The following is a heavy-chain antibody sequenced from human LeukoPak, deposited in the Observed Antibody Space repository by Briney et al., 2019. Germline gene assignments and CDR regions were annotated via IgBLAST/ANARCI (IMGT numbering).Heavy chain of an antibody. V-gene: IGHV3-53*01. D-gene: IGHD6-6*01. J-gene: IGHJ4*02. CDR2: IYGGGDT. CDR1: GFTVSNDY. Sequence: GGSLRLSCAVSGFTVSNDYMSWVRQAPGKGLEWVSVIYGGGDTYYADSVRGRFTISGDNFENTLFLQMDSLRPEDTAVYYCTRLLPSSHHFFDSWGQGTLVTVSS. CDR3: TRLLPSSHHFFDS.